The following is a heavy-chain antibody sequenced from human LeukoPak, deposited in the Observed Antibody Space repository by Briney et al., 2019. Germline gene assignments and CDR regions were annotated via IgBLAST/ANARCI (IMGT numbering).Heavy chain of an antibody. CDR2: ISSSGSTI. CDR3: ARWELLYAFDI. CDR1: GFTFSSYE. V-gene: IGHV3-48*03. J-gene: IGHJ3*02. D-gene: IGHD1-26*01. Sequence: GGSLRLSCAASGFTFSSYEMNWVRQAPGKGLEWVSYISSSGSTIYYADSVKGRFTISRDNAKNSLYLQMNSLRAEDTAVYYCARWELLYAFDIWGQGTMVTVSS.